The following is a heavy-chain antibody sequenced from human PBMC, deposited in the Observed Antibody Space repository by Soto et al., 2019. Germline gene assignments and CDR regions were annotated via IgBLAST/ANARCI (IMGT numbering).Heavy chain of an antibody. V-gene: IGHV1-2*04. CDR1: GYTFTGYY. Sequence: GASVKVSCKASGYTFTGYYMHWARQAPGQGLEWMGWINPNSGGTNYAQKFQGWVTMTRDTSISTAYMELSRLRSDDTAVYYCARGRKRRDILITGGDFWSGPDPIKTNWFDPWGEGTLVTGSS. D-gene: IGHD3-3*01. J-gene: IGHJ5*02. CDR2: INPNSGGT. CDR3: ARGRKRRDILITGGDFWSGPDPIKTNWFDP.